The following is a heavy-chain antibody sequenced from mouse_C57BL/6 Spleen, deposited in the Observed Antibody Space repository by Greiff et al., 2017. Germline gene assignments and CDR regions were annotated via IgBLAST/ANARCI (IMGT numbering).Heavy chain of an antibody. CDR2: INPYSGVT. CDR3: ARGLRWEVGY. J-gene: IGHJ2*01. Sequence: EVQLQESGPVLVKPGASVKMSCKSSGYTFTDSYMNWVKQSHGKSLEWIGVINPYSGVTSYNQKFKGNATLTVDKSSSTAYMELNSLTSEDSSVYCCARGLRWEVGYWGQGTTLTVSS. V-gene: IGHV1-19*01. CDR1: GYTFTDSY. D-gene: IGHD1-1*01.